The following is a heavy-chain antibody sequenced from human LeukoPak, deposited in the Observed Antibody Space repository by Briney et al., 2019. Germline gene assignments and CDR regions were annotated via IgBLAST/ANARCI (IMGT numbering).Heavy chain of an antibody. J-gene: IGHJ4*02. V-gene: IGHV1-46*01. Sequence: ASVKVSCKASGYTFTSYYMHWVRQAPGQGLEWMGIINPSGGSTSYAQKFQGRVTMTRDTSTSTVYMELSSLRSEDTAVYYCARGLQTYYYDSSGYYYVNWGQGTLVTVSS. CDR2: INPSGGST. CDR3: ARGLQTYYYDSSGYYYVN. D-gene: IGHD3-22*01. CDR1: GYTFTSYY.